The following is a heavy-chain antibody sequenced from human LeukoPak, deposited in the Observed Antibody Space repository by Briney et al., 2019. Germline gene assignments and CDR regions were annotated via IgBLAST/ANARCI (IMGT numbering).Heavy chain of an antibody. CDR1: GFTFSDYY. J-gene: IGHJ5*02. V-gene: IGHV3-11*01. Sequence: GGSLRLSCAASGFTFSDYYMSWIRQAPGKVLEWVSYISSSGNTIYYPDSVKSRFNISRDNAKNSLYLQMNSLRAEDTAVYYCAREASFNWFDPWGQGPLVTVSS. D-gene: IGHD3-10*01. CDR2: ISSSGNTI. CDR3: AREASFNWFDP.